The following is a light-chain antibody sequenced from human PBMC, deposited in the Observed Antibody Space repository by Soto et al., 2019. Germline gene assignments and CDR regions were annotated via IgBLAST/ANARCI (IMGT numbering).Light chain of an antibody. V-gene: IGLV2-14*03. CDR2: NVS. CDR1: SSDIGSYNR. CDR3: SSYTSNTTLVV. J-gene: IGLJ2*01. Sequence: QSALTQPASVSGSPGQSITISCTGTSSDIGSYNRVSWYQQHPGKAPKLMIFNVSNRPSGVSDRFSGSKSGNTASLTIAGLQPEDEADYHCSSYTSNTTLVVFGGGTKVTVL.